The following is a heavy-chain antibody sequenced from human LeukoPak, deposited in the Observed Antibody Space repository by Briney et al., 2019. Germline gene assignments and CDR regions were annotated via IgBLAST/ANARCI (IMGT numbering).Heavy chain of an antibody. V-gene: IGHV4-61*01. CDR3: ARDRVGVPV. J-gene: IGHJ4*02. CDR1: GGSVSSGSYY. D-gene: IGHD2-8*01. Sequence: SETLSLTCTVSGGSVSSGSYYWSWLRQPPGEGLEWIGYIYYSGSTNYNPSLKSRVTISVDTSKNQFSLKLSSVTAADTAVYYCARDRVGVPVWGQGTLVTVSS. CDR2: IYYSGST.